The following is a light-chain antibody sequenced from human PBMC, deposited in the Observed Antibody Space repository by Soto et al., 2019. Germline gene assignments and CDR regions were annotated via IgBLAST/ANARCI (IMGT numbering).Light chain of an antibody. CDR3: QQYFRSLVQ. V-gene: IGKV3-20*01. CDR1: QSVSARF. J-gene: IGKJ1*01. Sequence: ELVLTQSPDTLSLSPGERATLSCRASQSVSARFLAWYQHRPGQSPRLLISATSTRAPGIPDRFSGSGSGTDFTLTISSLEPEDVAVYYCQQYFRSLVQFGQGTKVAIK. CDR2: ATS.